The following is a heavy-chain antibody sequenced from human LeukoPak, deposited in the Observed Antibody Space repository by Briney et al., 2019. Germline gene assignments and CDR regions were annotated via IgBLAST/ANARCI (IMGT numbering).Heavy chain of an antibody. D-gene: IGHD3-16*01. CDR3: ARYDGGVAIDY. J-gene: IGHJ4*02. V-gene: IGHV3-7*01. Sequence: GGSLRLSCAASGFIFSYYWMSWVRQAPGKGLEWVANIKEDGSDKYYVDSVKGPFTISRHNAENSLYLQMNSLRAEDTAVYYCARYDGGVAIDYWGQGTLVTVSS. CDR2: IKEDGSDK. CDR1: GFIFSYYW.